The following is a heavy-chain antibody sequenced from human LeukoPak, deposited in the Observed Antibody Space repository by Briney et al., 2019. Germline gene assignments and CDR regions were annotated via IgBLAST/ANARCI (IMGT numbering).Heavy chain of an antibody. CDR2: IKQDGSEK. V-gene: IGHV3-7*01. CDR1: GFTFSRYW. Sequence: GGALRLSCAASGFTFSRYWMSWVGQARGKGVEGVAHIKQDGSEKYYVDSVKGGFTISRDNSKNTLYLQMNSLRAQDTAVYYCAKDGEYDFWSGYYGYMDVWGKGTTVTVSS. D-gene: IGHD3-3*01. J-gene: IGHJ6*03. CDR3: AKDGEYDFWSGYYGYMDV.